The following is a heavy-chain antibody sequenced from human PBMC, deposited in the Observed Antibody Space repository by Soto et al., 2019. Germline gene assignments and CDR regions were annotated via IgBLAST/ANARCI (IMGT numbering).Heavy chain of an antibody. CDR2: ISGSGGNT. V-gene: IGHV3-23*01. D-gene: IGHD6-6*01. CDR1: GFTFSSYA. J-gene: IGHJ4*02. Sequence: GGSLRHSCTASGFTFSSYAMSWVRQAPGKGLEWVSAISGSGGNTYYADSVKGRFTISRDNSKNTLYLQMNSLRAEDTAVYYCAKSITARPFDYWGQGALVTVSS. CDR3: AKSITARPFDY.